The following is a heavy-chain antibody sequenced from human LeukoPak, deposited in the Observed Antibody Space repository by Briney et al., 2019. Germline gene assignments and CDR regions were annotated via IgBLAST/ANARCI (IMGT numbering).Heavy chain of an antibody. CDR1: GFTFSSYW. V-gene: IGHV3-7*01. Sequence: GGSLRLSCAASGFTFSSYWMSWVRQAPGKGLEWAANIKQDGSEKYYVDSVKGRFTISRDNAKNSLYLQMNSLRAEDTAVYYCARSGVVVVPAAQEHDAFDIWGQGTMVTVSS. CDR2: IKQDGSEK. CDR3: ARSGVVVVPAAQEHDAFDI. J-gene: IGHJ3*02. D-gene: IGHD2-2*01.